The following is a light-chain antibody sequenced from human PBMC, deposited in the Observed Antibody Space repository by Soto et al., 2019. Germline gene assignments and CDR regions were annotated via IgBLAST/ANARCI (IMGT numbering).Light chain of an antibody. V-gene: IGKV1-33*01. CDR1: QEISNY. Sequence: DIQMIQSPSSLSASVGDRVTITCQASQEISNYLNWYQQKPGKAPKLLIYDASNLERGVPSRFSGSGSGTDFTFTISSLQPEDFATDYCQQYDHPTRTFGRGTKVEIK. CDR2: DAS. CDR3: QQYDHPTRT. J-gene: IGKJ1*01.